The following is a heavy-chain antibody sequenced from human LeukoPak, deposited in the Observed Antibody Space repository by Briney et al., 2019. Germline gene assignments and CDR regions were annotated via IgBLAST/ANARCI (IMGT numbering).Heavy chain of an antibody. D-gene: IGHD1-1*01. CDR2: ISFDGNTK. J-gene: IGHJ4*02. V-gene: IGHV3-30*01. CDR3: ARDMSEKYTADY. CDR1: GFPFRTHA. Sequence: PGGSLRLSCAAYGFPFRTHAMHCVRQAPGKGLKWVAFISFDGNTKYYSDSVRGRFPISRDNSKNTVYLQMNSLRPEDTAVYYCARDMSEKYTADYWGQGTLVTVSS.